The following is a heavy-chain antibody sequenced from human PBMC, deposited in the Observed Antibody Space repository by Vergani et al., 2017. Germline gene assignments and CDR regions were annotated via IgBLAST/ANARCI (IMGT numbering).Heavy chain of an antibody. CDR1: GGSITSGSFY. J-gene: IGHJ5*02. V-gene: IGHV4-61*02. CDR2: IHSSGTT. Sequence: QVQLHESGPGLVKPSQTLSLTCTVSGGSITSGSFYWSWTRQPAGKGLEWIGRIHSSGTTNYNPSLKSRVTLSVDTSKNQLSLRMTSVTAADTAVYYCARDSWTSELRGVYWFDTWGQGTLVSVSS. CDR3: ARDSWTSELRGVYWFDT. D-gene: IGHD3-10*01.